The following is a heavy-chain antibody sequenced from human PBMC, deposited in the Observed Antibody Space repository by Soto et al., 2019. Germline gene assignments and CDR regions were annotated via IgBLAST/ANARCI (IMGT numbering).Heavy chain of an antibody. Sequence: SGPTLVNPTQTLTLTCTFSGFSLSTTGVGVGWIRQPPGKALERLALIYLDDDKLYSPSLKSRLTITKDTSKNQVVLTMTNMYPVDTATYYCAQRRRYVSRSSCPPCDYCSQGTLVTVSS. CDR3: AQRRRYVSRSSCPPCDY. J-gene: IGHJ4*02. D-gene: IGHD2-2*01. CDR1: GFSLSTTGVG. V-gene: IGHV2-5*02. CDR2: IYLDDDK.